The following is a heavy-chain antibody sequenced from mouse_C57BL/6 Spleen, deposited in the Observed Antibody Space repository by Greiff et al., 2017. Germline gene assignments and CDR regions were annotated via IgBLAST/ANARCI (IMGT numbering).Heavy chain of an antibody. CDR2: IYPGNGDT. CDR1: GYTFTSYY. J-gene: IGHJ2*01. CDR3: ARELQDY. D-gene: IGHD6-1*01. Sequence: QVQLQQSGAELVRPGASVKMSCKASGYTFTSYYMHWVKQTPRQGLEWIGAIYPGNGDTSYNQKFKGKATLTVDKSSSTAYMQLSSLTSEDSAVYFCARELQDYWGQGTTLTVSS. V-gene: IGHV1-12*01.